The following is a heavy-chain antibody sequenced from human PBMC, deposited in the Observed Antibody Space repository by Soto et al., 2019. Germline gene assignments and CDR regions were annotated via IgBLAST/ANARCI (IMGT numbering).Heavy chain of an antibody. CDR2: ISSSSSYI. CDR3: ASARLRGNCDY. J-gene: IGHJ4*02. V-gene: IGHV3-21*01. D-gene: IGHD6-25*01. Sequence: EVQLVESGGGLVKPGGSLRLSCAASGFTFSSYSMNWVRQAPGKGLEWVSSISSSSSYIYYADSVKGRFTISRDNAKNSLYLQMNSLGAEDPAVYSCASARLRGNCDYLGQGTRVPVSS. CDR1: GFTFSSYS.